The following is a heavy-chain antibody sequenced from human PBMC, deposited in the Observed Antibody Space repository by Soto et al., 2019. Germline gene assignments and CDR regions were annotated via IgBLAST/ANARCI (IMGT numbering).Heavy chain of an antibody. CDR2: MYHSGST. CDR3: ARDRGVVLVPAAIPPYYYYGMDV. D-gene: IGHD2-2*01. CDR1: GCSICSGGYS. Sequence: PSETLSLSCAVSGCSICSGGYSWSWIRQPPGKGLEWIGYMYHSGSTYYNPSLKSRVTISIDRSKNQFSLKLSSVTAADTAVYYCARDRGVVLVPAAIPPYYYYGMDVWGQGTTVTVS. J-gene: IGHJ6*02. V-gene: IGHV4-30-2*01.